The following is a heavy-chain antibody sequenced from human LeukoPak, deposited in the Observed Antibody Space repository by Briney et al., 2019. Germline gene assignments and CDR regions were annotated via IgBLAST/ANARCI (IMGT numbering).Heavy chain of an antibody. Sequence: ASVKVSCKASGYTFSGYYMHWVRQAPGQGLEWMGWINPNSGGTNYAQKFQGRVTMTRDTSISTAYMELSRLRSDDTAVYYCAREGQYDILTGYYENWLDSWGQGTLVTVSS. V-gene: IGHV1-2*02. D-gene: IGHD3-9*01. J-gene: IGHJ5*01. CDR2: INPNSGGT. CDR1: GYTFSGYY. CDR3: AREGQYDILTGYYENWLDS.